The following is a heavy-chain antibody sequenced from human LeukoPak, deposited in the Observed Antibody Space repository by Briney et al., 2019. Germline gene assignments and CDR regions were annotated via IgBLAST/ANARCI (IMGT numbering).Heavy chain of an antibody. CDR3: AKNQGQWLVPVDY. J-gene: IGHJ4*02. D-gene: IGHD6-19*01. Sequence: GGSLRLSCAASGFTFSSSSMNWVRQAPGKGLEWVSYISPSSNTIYYADSVKGRFTISRDNSKNTLYLQMNNLRAEDTALYYCAKNQGQWLVPVDYWGQGTLVTVSS. CDR2: ISPSSNTI. CDR1: GFTFSSSS. V-gene: IGHV3-48*01.